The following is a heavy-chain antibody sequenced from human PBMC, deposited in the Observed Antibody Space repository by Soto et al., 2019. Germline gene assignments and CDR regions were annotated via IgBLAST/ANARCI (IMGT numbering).Heavy chain of an antibody. CDR2: IIHSGST. CDR1: GGSFRSFY. Sequence: QVQLQQWGAGLLKPSETLSLSCAVYGGSFRSFYWSWIRQPPGKGLEWIGEIIHSGSTNYTPSLESRVTISLDTSKHQFSLKVNSVIAADTAVYYCARVRKGVTTIRKYGMDVWGQGTTVTVSS. D-gene: IGHD4-17*01. V-gene: IGHV4-34*12. J-gene: IGHJ6*02. CDR3: ARVRKGVTTIRKYGMDV.